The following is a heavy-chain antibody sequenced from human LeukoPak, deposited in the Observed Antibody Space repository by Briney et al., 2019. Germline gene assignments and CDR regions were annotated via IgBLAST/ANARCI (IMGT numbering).Heavy chain of an antibody. Sequence: EASVKVSCKASGGTFSSYAISWVRQAPGQGLEWMGGIIPIFGTANYAQKFQGRVTITADKSTSTAYMELSSLRSEDTAVHYCARGRFGYGDYSSYYYYGMDVWGKGTTVTVSS. CDR3: ARGRFGYGDYSSYYYYGMDV. D-gene: IGHD4-17*01. CDR2: IIPIFGTA. J-gene: IGHJ6*04. CDR1: GGTFSSYA. V-gene: IGHV1-69*06.